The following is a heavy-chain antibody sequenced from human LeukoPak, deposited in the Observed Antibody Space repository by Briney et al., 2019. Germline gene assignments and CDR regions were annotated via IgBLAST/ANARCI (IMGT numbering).Heavy chain of an antibody. CDR1: GFTFSSYS. J-gene: IGHJ4*02. CDR3: ARDGYHCSGGSCSVQSFDY. Sequence: PGGSLRLSCAASGFTFSSYSMNWVRQAPGKGLEWFSSISSSSSYIYYADSVKGRFTISRDNAKNSLYLQMNSLRAEDTAVYYCARDGYHCSGGSCSVQSFDYWGQGILVTVSS. CDR2: ISSSSSYI. D-gene: IGHD2-15*01. V-gene: IGHV3-21*01.